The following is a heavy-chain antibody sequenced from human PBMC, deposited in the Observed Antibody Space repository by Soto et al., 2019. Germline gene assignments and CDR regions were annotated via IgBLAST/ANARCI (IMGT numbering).Heavy chain of an antibody. CDR2: TSGSGSST. D-gene: IGHD3-22*01. V-gene: IGHV3-23*01. Sequence: EVQLLESGGGLVQPGGSLRLSCVVYGFSFSNYAMSWVRQAPGKGLEWVSATSGSGSSTFYADSVKGRFTISRDNSKNTLYLQMNSLRADDTAVYYWAKVSAIVVPRKGYFDYWGQGTLVTVSS. CDR1: GFSFSNYA. J-gene: IGHJ4*02. CDR3: AKVSAIVVPRKGYFDY.